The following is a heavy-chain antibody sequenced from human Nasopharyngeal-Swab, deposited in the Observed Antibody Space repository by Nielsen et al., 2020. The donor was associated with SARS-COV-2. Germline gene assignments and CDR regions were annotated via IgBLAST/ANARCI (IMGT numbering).Heavy chain of an antibody. Sequence: GSLRLSCTVSGGSISSGGYYWSWIRQPPGKGLEWIGEINHSGSTNYNPSLKSRVTISVDTSKNQFSLKLSSVTAADTAVYYCARVPYSGSSFDPWGQGTLVTVSS. CDR3: ARVPYSGSSFDP. V-gene: IGHV4-39*07. J-gene: IGHJ5*02. CDR2: INHSGST. CDR1: GGSISSGGYY. D-gene: IGHD1-26*01.